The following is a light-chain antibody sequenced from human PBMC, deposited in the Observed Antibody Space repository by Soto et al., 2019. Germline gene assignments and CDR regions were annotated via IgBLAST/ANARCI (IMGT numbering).Light chain of an antibody. CDR2: GAS. J-gene: IGKJ1*01. CDR3: QQYGSSPAT. Sequence: EIVMTQSPATLSVSPGERVTLSCRASQSVSSYLAWYQQKPGQAPRLLIYGASSRATGIPDRFSGSGSGTDFTLSVSRLEPEDFAVYFCQQYGSSPATFGQGTKVDIK. V-gene: IGKV3-20*01. CDR1: QSVSSY.